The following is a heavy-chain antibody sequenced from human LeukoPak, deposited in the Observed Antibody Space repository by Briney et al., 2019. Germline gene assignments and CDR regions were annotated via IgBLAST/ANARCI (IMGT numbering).Heavy chain of an antibody. D-gene: IGHD6-19*01. Sequence: PSETLSLTCAVYGGSFSGYYWSWIRQPPGKGLEWIGEINHSGSTNYNPSLKSRVTISVDTSKNQFSLKLSSVTAADTAVYYCARRRGWLPFDYWGQGTPVTV. CDR2: INHSGST. CDR3: ARRRGWLPFDY. J-gene: IGHJ4*02. V-gene: IGHV4-34*01. CDR1: GGSFSGYY.